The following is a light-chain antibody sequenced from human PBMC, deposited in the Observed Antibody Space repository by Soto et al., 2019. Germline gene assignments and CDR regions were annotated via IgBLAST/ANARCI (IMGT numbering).Light chain of an antibody. CDR2: KAS. CDR1: QSISSW. CDR3: QQYNSLYP. V-gene: IGKV1-5*03. J-gene: IGKJ2*01. Sequence: DIQMTQSPSTLSASVGERVTITCRASQSISSWLAWYQQKPGQAPKLLIYKASSLESGVPSRFSGSGSGTEFTLTSSSLHPDDFATYYCQQYNSLYPFGQGTKLEIK.